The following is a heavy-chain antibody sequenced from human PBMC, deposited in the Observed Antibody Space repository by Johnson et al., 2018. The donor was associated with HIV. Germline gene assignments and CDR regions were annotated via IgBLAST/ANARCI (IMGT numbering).Heavy chain of an antibody. J-gene: IGHJ3*02. Sequence: QVQLVESGGGVVQPGRSLRLSCAASGFTFSSYGMHWVRQAPGKGLEWVAVISYDGSNKYYADSVKGRFTISRDNSKNTLYLQMNSLRAEDTAGYYCARPQGGAPLAMAFDIWGQGTMVTVSS. V-gene: IGHV3-30*03. CDR2: ISYDGSNK. D-gene: IGHD3-16*01. CDR3: ARPQGGAPLAMAFDI. CDR1: GFTFSSYG.